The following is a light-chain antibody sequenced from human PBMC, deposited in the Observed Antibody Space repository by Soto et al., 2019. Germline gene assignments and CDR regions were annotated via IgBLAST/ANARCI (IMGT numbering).Light chain of an antibody. CDR2: DAS. V-gene: IGKV1-5*01. Sequence: DIQMTQSPSTLSGSVGDRVTITCRASQSISSWLAWYQQKPGKAPKLLIYDASSLESGVPSRFSGSGSGTEFTLTISSLQPDDFATYYCQQYNSDSRSFGQGTKVDIK. CDR1: QSISSW. CDR3: QQYNSDSRS. J-gene: IGKJ1*01.